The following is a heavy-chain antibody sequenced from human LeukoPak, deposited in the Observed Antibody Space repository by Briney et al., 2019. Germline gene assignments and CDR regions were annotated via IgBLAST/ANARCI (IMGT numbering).Heavy chain of an antibody. D-gene: IGHD3-10*01. CDR3: ARDLSPVVRASPMGY. V-gene: IGHV3-53*05. CDR2: IYSDGRT. J-gene: IGHJ4*02. Sequence: GGSLRLSCAASGFTVSSNYMSWVRQAPGKGLEWVSVIYSDGRTYYADSVKGRFTISSDTSKNTLHLQMNSLRAEDTAVYYCARDLSPVVRASPMGYWGQGTLVTVSS. CDR1: GFTVSSNY.